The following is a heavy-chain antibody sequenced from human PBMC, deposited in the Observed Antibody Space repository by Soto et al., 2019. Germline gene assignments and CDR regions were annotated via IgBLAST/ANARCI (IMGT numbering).Heavy chain of an antibody. J-gene: IGHJ4*02. Sequence: GGSLRLSCAASGFTLSSYGMTWVRQAPGKGLEWVSFSSATGAGTYYADSVKGRFTISRDNSKNTLYLQMTSLRADDTAVYYCAKDRRAGGNYGFYSDFWGQGALVTVSS. CDR1: GFTLSSYG. CDR2: SSATGAGT. CDR3: AKDRRAGGNYGFYSDF. D-gene: IGHD1-7*01. V-gene: IGHV3-23*01.